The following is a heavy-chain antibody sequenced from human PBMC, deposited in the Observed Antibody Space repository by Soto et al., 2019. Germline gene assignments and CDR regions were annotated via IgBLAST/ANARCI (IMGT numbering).Heavy chain of an antibody. V-gene: IGHV4-59*08. Sequence: KASETLSLTCTVSGGSISSYYWSWIRQPPGKGLEWIGYIYYSGSTNYNPSLKSRVTISVDTSKNQFSLKLSSVTAADTSVYYCARVLWSWGSPCFDYWGQGTLVTVSS. J-gene: IGHJ4*02. CDR2: IYYSGST. D-gene: IGHD7-27*01. CDR1: GGSISSYY. CDR3: ARVLWSWGSPCFDY.